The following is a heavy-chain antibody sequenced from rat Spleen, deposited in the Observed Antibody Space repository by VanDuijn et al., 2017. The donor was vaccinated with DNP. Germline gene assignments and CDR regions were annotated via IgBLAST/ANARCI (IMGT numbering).Heavy chain of an antibody. Sequence: EVQLVESGGGLVQPGRSLKLSCAASGFTFSDYAMAWVRQAPKRGLDWVATINYDGSRTYYRDSVKGRFTISRNNAEKTVHLQMNSLRSEDTATYYCASWAPIAPISTSNYWGQGVMVTVSS. J-gene: IGHJ2*01. CDR2: INYDGSRT. V-gene: IGHV5-17*01. CDR1: GFTFSDYA. CDR3: ASWAPIAPISTSNY. D-gene: IGHD1-2*01.